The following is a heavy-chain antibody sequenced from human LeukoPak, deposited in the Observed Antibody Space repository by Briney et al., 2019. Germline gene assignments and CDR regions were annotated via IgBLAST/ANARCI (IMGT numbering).Heavy chain of an antibody. Sequence: SETLSLTCTVSGGSIRSGRYYWSWIRQPAGKGLEWIGRIYTSGSTNYNPSLKSRVTISVDTSKNQFSLKLSSVTAADTAVYYCARSPGQSLRSAWFDPWGQGTLVTVSS. CDR3: ARSPGQSLRSAWFDP. CDR1: GGSIRSGRYY. V-gene: IGHV4-61*02. CDR2: IYTSGST. D-gene: IGHD4-17*01. J-gene: IGHJ5*02.